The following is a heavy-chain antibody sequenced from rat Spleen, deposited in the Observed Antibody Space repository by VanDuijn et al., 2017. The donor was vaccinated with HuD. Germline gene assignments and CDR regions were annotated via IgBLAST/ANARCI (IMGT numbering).Heavy chain of an antibody. D-gene: IGHD1-9*01. V-gene: IGHV5-25*01. CDR3: TKETYYGYNYHHY. J-gene: IGHJ2*01. CDR2: ISTSGGDT. CDR1: GFTFSDYN. Sequence: EVQLVESGGGLVQPGRSLKLSCAASGFTFSDYNMAWVRQAPKKGLEWVATISTSGGDTYYRDSVKGRFTISRDNAKSTLYLQMDSLRSEDTATYYCTKETYYGYNYHHYWGQGVMVTVSS.